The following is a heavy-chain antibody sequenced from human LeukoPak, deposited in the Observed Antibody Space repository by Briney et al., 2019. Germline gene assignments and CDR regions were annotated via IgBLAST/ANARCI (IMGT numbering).Heavy chain of an antibody. J-gene: IGHJ4*02. D-gene: IGHD1-26*01. CDR3: AKDPLGTTRLFDS. CDR2: IYSGGST. CDR1: GFTVSSNY. V-gene: IGHV3-53*01. Sequence: GGSLRLSCAASGFTVSSNYMSWVRQAPGKGLEWVSVIYSGGSTYYADSVKGRFTISRDNSKNTLYLQMNSLRAEDTAIYYCAKDPLGTTRLFDSWGQGTLVTVSS.